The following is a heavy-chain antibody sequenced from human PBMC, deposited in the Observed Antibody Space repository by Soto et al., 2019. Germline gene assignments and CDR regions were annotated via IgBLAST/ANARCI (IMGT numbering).Heavy chain of an antibody. CDR1: GYTFTGYY. J-gene: IGHJ3*02. CDR2: INPNSGGT. V-gene: IGHV1-2*04. CDR3: ATWHLQEHAYDI. Sequence: VKVSCKASGYTFTGYYMHWVRQAPGQGLEWMGWINPNSGGTNYAQKFQGWVTMTRDTSISTAYMELSRLRHDDTAVYSCATWHLQEHAYDIWGQGTMVTVSS. D-gene: IGHD1-1*01.